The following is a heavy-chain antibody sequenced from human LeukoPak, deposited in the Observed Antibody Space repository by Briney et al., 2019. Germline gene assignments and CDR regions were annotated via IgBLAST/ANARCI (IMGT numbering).Heavy chain of an antibody. D-gene: IGHD3-9*01. CDR2: INHSGST. V-gene: IGHV4-34*01. Sequence: SETLSLTCAVYGGSFSGYYWSWIRQPPGKGLEWIGEINHSGSTNYNPSLKSRVTISVDTSKNQFSLKLSSVTAADTAVYYCARSILNYDILTGTYYYYMDVWGKGTTVTISS. CDR1: GGSFSGYY. CDR3: ARSILNYDILTGTYYYYMDV. J-gene: IGHJ6*03.